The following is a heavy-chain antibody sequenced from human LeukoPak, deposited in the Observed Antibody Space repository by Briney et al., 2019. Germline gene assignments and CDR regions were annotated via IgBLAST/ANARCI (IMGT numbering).Heavy chain of an antibody. D-gene: IGHD5-24*01. Sequence: SETLSLTCAVYGGSFSGYYWSWIRQPPGKGLEWIGEINHSGSTNYNPSLESRVTISVDTSKNQFSLKLSTVTAADTAVYYCASPEMATIGFDLWGRGTLVTVSS. CDR1: GGSFSGYY. J-gene: IGHJ2*01. V-gene: IGHV4-34*01. CDR3: ASPEMATIGFDL. CDR2: INHSGST.